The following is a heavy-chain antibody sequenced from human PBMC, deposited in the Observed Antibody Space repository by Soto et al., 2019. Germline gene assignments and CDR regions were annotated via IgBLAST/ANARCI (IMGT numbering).Heavy chain of an antibody. Sequence: ASVKVSCKASGGTFSSYAISWVRQAPGQGLEWMGGIIPIFGTANYAQKFQGRVTITADKSTSTAYMELSSLRSEDPAVDYCAPVAAAANDPAYHCYYGMDVWVQGNTVTV. J-gene: IGHJ6*02. D-gene: IGHD6-13*01. CDR2: IIPIFGTA. CDR3: APVAAAANDPAYHCYYGMDV. V-gene: IGHV1-69*06. CDR1: GGTFSSYA.